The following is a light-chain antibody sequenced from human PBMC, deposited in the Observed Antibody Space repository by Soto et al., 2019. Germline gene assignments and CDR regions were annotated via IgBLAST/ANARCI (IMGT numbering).Light chain of an antibody. CDR2: WAS. V-gene: IGKV4-1*01. CDR1: QSVLYSSNNKNY. J-gene: IGKJ3*01. Sequence: DIVMTQSPDSQTLSLGARVTINCKSSQSVLYSSNNKNYLAWYQQKPGQPPKLLIYWASIRGFGVPDRFSGSRSGTDFTLTIASLQAEDVETYFGQQYYSTPFTFGPGTKVDGK. CDR3: QQYYSTPFT.